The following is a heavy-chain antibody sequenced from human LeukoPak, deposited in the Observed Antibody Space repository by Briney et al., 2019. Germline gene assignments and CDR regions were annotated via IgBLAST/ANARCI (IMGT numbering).Heavy chain of an antibody. Sequence: GGSLRLSCAASGFTFSSYAMNWVRQAPGKGLEWVSAISGSGGSTYYADSVKGRFTISRDNSKNTLYLQMNSLRAEDTAVYYCAKASGSSGFTDYWGQGTLVTVSS. CDR2: ISGSGGST. V-gene: IGHV3-23*01. CDR1: GFTFSSYA. D-gene: IGHD6-19*01. CDR3: AKASGSSGFTDY. J-gene: IGHJ4*02.